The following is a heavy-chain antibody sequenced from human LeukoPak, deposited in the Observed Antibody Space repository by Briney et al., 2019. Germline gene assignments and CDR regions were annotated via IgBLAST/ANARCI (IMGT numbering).Heavy chain of an antibody. D-gene: IGHD2-15*01. V-gene: IGHV1-46*01. CDR3: ARALDCSGGSCYSHDAFDI. CDR2: INPSGGST. J-gene: IGHJ3*02. CDR1: GDTFTSYY. Sequence: GASVKVSCKASGDTFTSYYINWVRQAPGQGLEWMGMINPSGGSTSYAQKFQGRVTMTRDMSTSTVYMELSSLKSDDTAVYYCARALDCSGGSCYSHDAFDIWGQGTMVTVSS.